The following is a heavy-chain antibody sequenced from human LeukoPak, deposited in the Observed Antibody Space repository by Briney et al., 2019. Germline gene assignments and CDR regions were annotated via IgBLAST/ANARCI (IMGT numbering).Heavy chain of an antibody. CDR2: ISYDGSNK. J-gene: IGHJ4*02. CDR1: GFTVSSNY. CDR3: ARAFIVVVPAASY. V-gene: IGHV3-30-3*01. Sequence: GGSLRLSCAASGFTVSSNYMSWVRQAPGKGLEWVAVISYDGSNKYYADSVKGRFTISRDNSKNTLYLQMNSLRAEDTAVYYCARAFIVVVPAASYWGQGTLVTVSS. D-gene: IGHD2-2*01.